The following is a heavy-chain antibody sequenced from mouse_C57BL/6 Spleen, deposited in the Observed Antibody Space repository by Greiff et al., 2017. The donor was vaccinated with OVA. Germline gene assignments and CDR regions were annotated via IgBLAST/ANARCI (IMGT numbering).Heavy chain of an antibody. D-gene: IGHD2-3*01. V-gene: IGHV5-9*01. CDR1: GFTFSSYT. CDR3: ARSSIRGDYAMDY. CDR2: ISGGGGNT. J-gene: IGHJ4*01. Sequence: EVMLVESGGGLVKPGGSLKLSCAASGFTFSSYTMSWVRQTPEKRLEWVATISGGGGNTYYPDSVKGRVTISRANAKNSLFLQMSSLRSEDTALYYCARSSIRGDYAMDYWGQGTSVTVSS.